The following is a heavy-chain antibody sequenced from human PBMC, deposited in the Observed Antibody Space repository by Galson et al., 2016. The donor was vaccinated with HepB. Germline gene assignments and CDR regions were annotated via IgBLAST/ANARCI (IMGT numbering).Heavy chain of an antibody. CDR3: TDGGGIAAAARGLNH. CDR1: RSTFSDHA. V-gene: IGHV3-49*03. D-gene: IGHD6-13*01. J-gene: IGHJ5*02. Sequence: SLRPSGAGSRSTFSDHAMRWFRQAPGKGLEWVGFISSNAYGGTTEFAASVKDRFTISRDDSKSIAYLQMNSLKIEDTAVYYCTDGGGIAAAARGLNHWGQGTLVTVSS. CDR2: ISSNAYGGTT.